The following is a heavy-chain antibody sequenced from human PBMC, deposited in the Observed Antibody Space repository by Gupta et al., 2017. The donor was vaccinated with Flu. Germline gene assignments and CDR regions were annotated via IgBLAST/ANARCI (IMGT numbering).Heavy chain of an antibody. CDR3: ARGQGMRGKAARPQGYYYYYYMDV. J-gene: IGHJ6*03. Sequence: QVQLQQWGAGLLKPSETLSLTCAVYGGSFSGYYWSWIRQPPGKGLEWIGEINHSGSTNYNPSLKSRVTISVDTSKNQFSLKLSSVTAADTAVYYCARGQGMRGKAARPQGYYYYYYMDVWGKGTTVTVSS. V-gene: IGHV4-34*01. D-gene: IGHD6-6*01. CDR1: GGSFSGYY. CDR2: INHSGST.